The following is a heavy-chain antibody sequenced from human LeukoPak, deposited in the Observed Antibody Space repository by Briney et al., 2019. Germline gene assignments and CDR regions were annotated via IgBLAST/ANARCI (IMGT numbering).Heavy chain of an antibody. V-gene: IGHV4-59*01. CDR3: ARQAWRTGGWFDP. CDR1: GVAISSSY. CDR2: IYNNGRT. J-gene: IGHJ5*02. Sequence: SETLSLTCSVSGVAISSSYWSWIRQSPGKELEWIGFIYNNGRTSYNPSLKSRVSISVDTSKNQVFLKLTSVSTADTAVCYCARQAWRTGGWFDPWGQGTLVTVSS. D-gene: IGHD3-10*01.